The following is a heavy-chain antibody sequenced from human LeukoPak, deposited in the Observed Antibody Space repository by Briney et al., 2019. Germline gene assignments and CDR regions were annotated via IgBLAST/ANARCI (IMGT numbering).Heavy chain of an antibody. J-gene: IGHJ6*03. CDR1: GFTFSNYA. Sequence: GGSLRLSCAASGFTFSNYAMNWVRQAPGKGLEWVSGISDGSGSTYYADSVTGRFTISRDNAKNSLYLQMNSLRAEDTAVYYCTTGYFYYYYMDVWGKGTTVTVSS. CDR3: TTGYFYYYYMDV. CDR2: ISDGSGST. V-gene: IGHV3-23*01.